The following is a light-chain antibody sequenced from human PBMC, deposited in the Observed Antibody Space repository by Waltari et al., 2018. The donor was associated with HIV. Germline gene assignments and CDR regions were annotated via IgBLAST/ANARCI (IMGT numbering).Light chain of an antibody. CDR1: TSDVGGYNN. J-gene: IGLJ2*01. CDR3: SSYTTSSTMI. CDR2: DVS. Sequence: QSALTQPASVSGSPGQSITISCTGTTSDVGGYNNVSWYQQHPGKAPKLMIYDVSNLPSGVSPRFSGSKSDNTASLTISGLQAEDEADYFCSSYTTSSTMIFGGGTKLTVL. V-gene: IGLV2-14*03.